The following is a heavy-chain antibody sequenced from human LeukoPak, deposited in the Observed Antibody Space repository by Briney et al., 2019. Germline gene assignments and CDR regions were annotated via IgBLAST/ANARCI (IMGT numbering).Heavy chain of an antibody. Sequence: GGSLRLSCAASGFTFSSYGRHWVRQAPGKGLEWVAVISYDGSNKYYADSVKGRFTISRDNSKNTLYLQMNSLRAEDTAVYYCAKDARLIFDYWGQGTLVTVSS. CDR3: AKDARLIFDY. J-gene: IGHJ4*02. V-gene: IGHV3-30*18. D-gene: IGHD1-1*01. CDR1: GFTFSSYG. CDR2: ISYDGSNK.